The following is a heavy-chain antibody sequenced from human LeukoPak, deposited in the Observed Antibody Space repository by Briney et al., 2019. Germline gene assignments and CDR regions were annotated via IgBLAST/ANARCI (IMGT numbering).Heavy chain of an antibody. Sequence: GGSLRPSCAASGFTFSRFPMHWVRQAPGKGLEYVSAISSDGGATYYANSVKGRFIISRDNSKNTLYLQMGSLRAEDMAVYYCAREVAYYDYWGQGTLVTVSS. D-gene: IGHD2-15*01. CDR1: GFTFSRFP. CDR3: AREVAYYDY. CDR2: ISSDGGAT. J-gene: IGHJ4*02. V-gene: IGHV3-64*01.